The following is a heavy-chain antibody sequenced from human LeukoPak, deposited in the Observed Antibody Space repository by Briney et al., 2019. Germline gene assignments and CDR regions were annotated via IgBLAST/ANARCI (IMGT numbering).Heavy chain of an antibody. Sequence: GASVKVSCKASGYTFTSYYMHWVRQAPGQGLEWMGWVNPNSGGTNYAQKFQGWVTMTRDTSISTAYMELSRLGSDDTAVYYCARGDGESLHFDYWGQGTLVTVSS. CDR1: GYTFTSYY. CDR2: VNPNSGGT. D-gene: IGHD3-10*01. CDR3: ARGDGESLHFDY. V-gene: IGHV1-2*04. J-gene: IGHJ4*02.